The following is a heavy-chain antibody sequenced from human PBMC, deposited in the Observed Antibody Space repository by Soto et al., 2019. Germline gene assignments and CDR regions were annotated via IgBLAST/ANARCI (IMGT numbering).Heavy chain of an antibody. Sequence: GGSVKVSCKASGGTFSSYSISWVRQSPVQGLEWMGGIIPIFGTANYAQKFQGRVTITADESTSTAYMELSSLRSEDTAVYYCARGGDGYNYYYYGMDVWGQGTTVTVSS. D-gene: IGHD5-12*01. J-gene: IGHJ6*02. V-gene: IGHV1-69*13. CDR1: GGTFSSYS. CDR3: ARGGDGYNYYYYGMDV. CDR2: IIPIFGTA.